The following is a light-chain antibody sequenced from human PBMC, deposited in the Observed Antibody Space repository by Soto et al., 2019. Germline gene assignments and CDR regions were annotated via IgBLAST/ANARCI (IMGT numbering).Light chain of an antibody. V-gene: IGKV1-12*01. CDR2: AGS. Sequence: DIQMTQSPSSVSASVGDRVTITCRASQGIGSWLAWYQQKPGKAPNLLIYAGSSLQSGVPSRFSGSGSGTDVTLTIGSLQPEDFATYYCQQANSFPWTFGQGTKVEIK. CDR1: QGIGSW. J-gene: IGKJ1*01. CDR3: QQANSFPWT.